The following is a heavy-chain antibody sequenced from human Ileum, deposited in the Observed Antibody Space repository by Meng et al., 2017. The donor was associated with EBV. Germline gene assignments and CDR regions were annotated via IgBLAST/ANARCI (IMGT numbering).Heavy chain of an antibody. CDR2: IYHSGNT. CDR3: ARTGGCPAFDY. D-gene: IGHD6-19*01. CDR1: GDCMTNNDW. Sequence: VQRLESCGGPMKDAGTSSQACGVAGDCMTNNDWWTGVRQPPGKGLEWIGEIYHSGNTNYNPYLQGRATITGDMSMKQFSLKLRTVTAADTAVYYCARTGGCPAFDYWGLGTLVTVSS. J-gene: IGHJ4*02. V-gene: IGHV4-4*02.